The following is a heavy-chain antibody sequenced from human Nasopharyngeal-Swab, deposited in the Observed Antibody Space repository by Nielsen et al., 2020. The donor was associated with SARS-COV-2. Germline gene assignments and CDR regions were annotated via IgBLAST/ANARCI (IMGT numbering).Heavy chain of an antibody. CDR3: ARSIAAAVFDY. D-gene: IGHD6-13*01. V-gene: IGHV1-69*04. Sequence: SVKVSCKASGGTFSSYAISWVRRAPGQGLEWMGRIIPIFGIANYAQKLQGRVTITADKSTSTAYMELSSLRSEDTAVYYCARSIAAAVFDYWGQGTLVTVSS. CDR2: IIPIFGIA. J-gene: IGHJ4*02. CDR1: GGTFSSYA.